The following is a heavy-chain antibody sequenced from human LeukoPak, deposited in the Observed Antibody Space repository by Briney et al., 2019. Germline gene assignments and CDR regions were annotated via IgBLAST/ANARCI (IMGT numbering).Heavy chain of an antibody. V-gene: IGHV1-2*02. Sequence: ASVNVSCKASGYTFSGYYMHWVRQAPGQGVEWMGWINPNSGGTNYAQKFQGRVTMTRDTSISTAYMELSRLRSDDTAVYYCARRYVIAAAGTGFDYWGQGTLVTVSS. CDR3: ARRYVIAAAGTGFDY. CDR2: INPNSGGT. D-gene: IGHD6-13*01. J-gene: IGHJ4*02. CDR1: GYTFSGYY.